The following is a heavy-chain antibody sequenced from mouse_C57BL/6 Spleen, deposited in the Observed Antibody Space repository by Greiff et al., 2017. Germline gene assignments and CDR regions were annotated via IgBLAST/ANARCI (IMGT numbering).Heavy chain of an antibody. Sequence: VQLQQSGPELVKPGASVKISCKASGYAFSSSWMNWVKQRPGKGLEWIGRIYPGDGDTNYNGKFKGKATLTADKSSSTAYMQLSSLTSEDSAVYFCGRRSSGLAYWGQGTLVTVSA. D-gene: IGHD3-2*02. CDR3: GRRSSGLAY. CDR2: IYPGDGDT. J-gene: IGHJ3*01. V-gene: IGHV1-82*01. CDR1: GYAFSSSW.